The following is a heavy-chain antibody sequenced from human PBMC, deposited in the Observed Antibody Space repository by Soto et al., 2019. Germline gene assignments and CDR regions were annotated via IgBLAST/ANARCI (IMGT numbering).Heavy chain of an antibody. D-gene: IGHD3-9*01. CDR2: ISAYNGNT. V-gene: IGHV1-18*01. CDR1: GYTFTSYG. CDR3: ARDEEYYDISDRDWFDP. Sequence: GASVKVSCKASGYTFTSYGISWVRQAPGQGLEWMGWISAYNGNTNYAQKLQGRVTMTTDTSTSTAYMELRSLRSDDTAVYYCARDEEYYDISDRDWFDPWGQGTLVTVSS. J-gene: IGHJ5*02.